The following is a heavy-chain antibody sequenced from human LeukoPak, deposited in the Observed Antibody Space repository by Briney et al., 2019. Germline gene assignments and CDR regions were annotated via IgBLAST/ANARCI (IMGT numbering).Heavy chain of an antibody. Sequence: PSETLSLTCAVYGGPFSGYYWSWIRQPPGKGLEWIGEINHSGSTNYNPSLKSRVTISVDTSKNQFSLKLSSMTAADTAVYYCARAPRWSGSTSFFDYWGQGTLVTVSS. D-gene: IGHD3-10*02. V-gene: IGHV4-34*01. J-gene: IGHJ4*02. CDR3: ARAPRWSGSTSFFDY. CDR2: INHSGST. CDR1: GGPFSGYY.